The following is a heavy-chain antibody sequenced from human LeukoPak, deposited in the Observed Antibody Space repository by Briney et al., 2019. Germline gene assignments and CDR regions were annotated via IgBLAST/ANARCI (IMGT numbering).Heavy chain of an antibody. CDR2: MNPNSGNT. CDR1: GYTFTSYD. D-gene: IGHD5-18*01. V-gene: IGHV1-8*01. Sequence: ASVKVSCKASGYTFTSYDINWVRQATGQGLEWMGWMNPNSGNTGYAQKFQGRVTMTRNTSISTAYMELSSLRSEDTAVYYCAWEYNRYSYGSRWFDPWGQGTLVTVSS. CDR3: AWEYNRYSYGSRWFDP. J-gene: IGHJ5*02.